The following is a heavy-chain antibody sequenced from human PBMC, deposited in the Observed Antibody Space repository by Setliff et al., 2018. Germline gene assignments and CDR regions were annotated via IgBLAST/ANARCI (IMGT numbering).Heavy chain of an antibody. CDR2: IIPITDTT. Sequence: SVKVSCKASGGTLTTFTTYSLIWVRQAPGQGLEWMGGIIPITDTTNYAQRFQGRITISTDESSSTVYMEMSRLKSEDTAVYYCARGSIVGPTRGDFDFWGLGTLVTVSS. D-gene: IGHD1-26*01. CDR3: ARGSIVGPTRGDFDF. J-gene: IGHJ4*02. CDR1: GGTLTTFTTYS. V-gene: IGHV1-69*16.